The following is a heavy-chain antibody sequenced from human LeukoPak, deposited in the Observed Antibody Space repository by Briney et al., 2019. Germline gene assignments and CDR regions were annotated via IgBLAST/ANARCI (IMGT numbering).Heavy chain of an antibody. J-gene: IGHJ4*02. CDR1: GGSISSYY. D-gene: IGHD3-22*01. Sequence: SETLSLTCTVSGGSISSYYWSWIRQPPGTGLEWIGYIYYSGSTNYNPSLKSRVTISVDTSKNQFSLKLSSVTAADTAVYYCARENYYDSSGYFDYRGQRTLVTVSS. CDR2: IYYSGST. CDR3: ARENYYDSSGYFDY. V-gene: IGHV4-59*01.